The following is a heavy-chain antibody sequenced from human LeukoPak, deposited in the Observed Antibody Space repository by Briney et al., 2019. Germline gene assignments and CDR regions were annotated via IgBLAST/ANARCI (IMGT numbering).Heavy chain of an antibody. Sequence: AGGSLRLSCAASGFSFSSYSMNWVRQAPGKGLEWVSSISSTSRSSYIFYAESVKGRFTISRDNAKNSLYLHMDSLRAEDTAVYYCARGRSIPGPWGQGTLVTVSS. CDR1: GFSFSSYS. CDR3: ARGRSIPGP. CDR2: ISSTSRSSYI. V-gene: IGHV3-21*06. D-gene: IGHD2-2*02. J-gene: IGHJ5*02.